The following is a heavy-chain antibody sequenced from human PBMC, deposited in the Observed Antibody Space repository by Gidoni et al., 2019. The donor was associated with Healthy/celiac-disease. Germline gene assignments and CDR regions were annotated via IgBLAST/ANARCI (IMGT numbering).Heavy chain of an antibody. J-gene: IGHJ4*02. CDR3: AKSWEQQLVLNPFDY. V-gene: IGHV3-23*01. CDR2: IRGSGGRT. D-gene: IGHD6-13*01. CDR1: ACTFSSYA. Sequence: DVQLLASRGGLLQPGGSLRLSCAASACTFSSYAMSWVRQAPGKGLEWVSAIRGSGGRTYYADSVKGRFTISRDNSKNTLYLQMNSLRAEDTAVYYCAKSWEQQLVLNPFDYWGQGTLVTVSS.